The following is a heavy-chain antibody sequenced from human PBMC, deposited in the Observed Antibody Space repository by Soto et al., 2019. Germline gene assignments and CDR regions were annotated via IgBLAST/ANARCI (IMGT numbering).Heavy chain of an antibody. CDR2: IIPIFGTA. CDR3: ARDVVVVPAAIRSIGWFDP. J-gene: IGHJ5*02. D-gene: IGHD2-2*02. V-gene: IGHV1-69*13. Sequence: ASVKVSCKASGGTFSSYAISWVRQAPGQGLEWMGGIIPIFGTANYAQKFQGRVTITADESTSTAYMELSSLRSEDTAVYYCARDVVVVPAAIRSIGWFDPWGQGTLVTVSS. CDR1: GGTFSSYA.